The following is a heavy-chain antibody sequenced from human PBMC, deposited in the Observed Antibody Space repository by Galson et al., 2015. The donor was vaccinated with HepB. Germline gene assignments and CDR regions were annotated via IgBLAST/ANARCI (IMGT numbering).Heavy chain of an antibody. D-gene: IGHD3-22*01. CDR1: GGTFSSYT. Sequence: SVKVSCKASGGTFSSYTISWVRQAPGQGLEWMGRIIPNLGIANYAQKFQGSVTITADKSTSTAYMELSSLRSEDTAVYYCAHKTYDSSGYGYWGQGTLVTVSS. CDR2: IIPNLGIA. CDR3: AHKTYDSSGYGY. V-gene: IGHV1-69*02. J-gene: IGHJ4*02.